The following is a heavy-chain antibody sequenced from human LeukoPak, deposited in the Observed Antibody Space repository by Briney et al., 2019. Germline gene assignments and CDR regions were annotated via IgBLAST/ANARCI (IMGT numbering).Heavy chain of an antibody. J-gene: IGHJ6*03. CDR1: GFTFSSYS. CDR3: ARPGYSGYEYYYYYRDV. CDR2: ISSSSSYI. Sequence: GGSLRLSCAASGFTFSSYSMNWVRQAPGKGLEWVSSISSSSSYIYYADSVKGRFTISRDNAKNSLYLQMNSLRAEDTAVYYCARPGYSGYEYYYYYRDVWGKGTTVTVSS. D-gene: IGHD5-12*01. V-gene: IGHV3-21*01.